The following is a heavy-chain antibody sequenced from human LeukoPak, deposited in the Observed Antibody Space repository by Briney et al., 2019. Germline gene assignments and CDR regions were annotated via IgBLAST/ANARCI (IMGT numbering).Heavy chain of an antibody. V-gene: IGHV5-51*01. J-gene: IGHJ6*02. D-gene: IGHD3-10*01. CDR2: IYPGDSDT. CDR3: ARLPGFGELSSEPSYYYGMDV. Sequence: GESLKISCKGSGYSFTSYWIGWVRQMPGKGLEWMGIIYPGDSDTRYSPSFQGQVTISADKSISTAYLQWSSLKASDTAMYYCARLPGFGELSSEPSYYYGMDVWGQGTKVTVSS. CDR1: GYSFTSYW.